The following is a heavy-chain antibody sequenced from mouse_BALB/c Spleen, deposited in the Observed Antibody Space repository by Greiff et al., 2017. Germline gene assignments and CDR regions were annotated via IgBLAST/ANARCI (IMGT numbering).Heavy chain of an antibody. CDR1: GYTFTDYA. J-gene: IGHJ3*01. CDR2: ISTYYGDA. CDR3: ARERGWFAY. Sequence: VQLQQSGAELVRPGVSVKISCKGSGYTFTDYAMHWVKQSHAKSLEWIGVISTYYGDASYNQKFKGKATMTVDKSSSTAYMELARLTSEYSAIYYCARERGWFAYWGQGTLVTVSA. V-gene: IGHV1S137*01.